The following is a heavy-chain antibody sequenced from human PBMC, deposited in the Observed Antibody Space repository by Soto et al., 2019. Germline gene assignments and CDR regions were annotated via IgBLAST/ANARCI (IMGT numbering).Heavy chain of an antibody. CDR3: ARQSDYSGAYWPY. D-gene: IGHD1-26*01. J-gene: IGHJ4*02. V-gene: IGHV5-51*01. CDR1: GYRFTRYW. Sequence: PGESLKISCKGSGYRFTRYWIGGVRQMPGKGLEWVGIIYPGDSDARYSPSFQGQVTISVDKSNNTAYLHWSRLKAPDTAIYYCARQSDYSGAYWPYWGQGTLVTVSS. CDR2: IYPGDSDA.